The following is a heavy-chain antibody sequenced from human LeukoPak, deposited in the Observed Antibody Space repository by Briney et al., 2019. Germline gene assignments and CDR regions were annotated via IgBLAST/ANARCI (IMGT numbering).Heavy chain of an antibody. CDR2: NIPPFGTP. Sequence: ASVKVSCKASGGMFSTTAINWVRQAPGQGLEWMGGNIPPFGTPDYAQKFQGRVTITADESTCTVYMELTSLTSEDTAIYYCARDPGSSVGIVVVQHATDAFDIWGQGTMVTVSS. CDR3: ARDPGSSVGIVVVQHATDAFDI. J-gene: IGHJ3*02. D-gene: IGHD2-15*01. V-gene: IGHV1-69*13. CDR1: GGMFSTTA.